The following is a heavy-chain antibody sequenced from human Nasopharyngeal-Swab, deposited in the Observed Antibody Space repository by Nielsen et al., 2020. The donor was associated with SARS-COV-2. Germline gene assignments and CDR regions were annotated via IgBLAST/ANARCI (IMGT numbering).Heavy chain of an antibody. V-gene: IGHV4-34*01. CDR2: INHSGST. D-gene: IGHD6-19*01. CDR1: GGSFRGYY. J-gene: IGHJ2*01. Sequence: GSLRLSCAVYGGSFRGYYWSWIRQPPGKGLEWIGEINHSGSTTYNPSLKRRVTISVDTSKNQFSLKLSSVTAADTAVYYCARGALAVAGKRVWYFDLWGRGTLVTVSS. CDR3: ARGALAVAGKRVWYFDL.